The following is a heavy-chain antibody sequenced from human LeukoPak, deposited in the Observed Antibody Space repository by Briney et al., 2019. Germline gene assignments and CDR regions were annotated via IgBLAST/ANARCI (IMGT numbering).Heavy chain of an antibody. CDR1: GYTLTELS. CDR3: ATDLHYYDSSGHY. Sequence: ASVKVSCKVSGYTLTELSMHWVRQAPGKGLEWMGGFDPEDGETIYAQKFQGRVTMTEDTSADTAYMELSSLRSEDTAVYYCATDLHYYDSSGHYWGQGTLVTVSS. V-gene: IGHV1-24*01. CDR2: FDPEDGET. D-gene: IGHD3-22*01. J-gene: IGHJ4*02.